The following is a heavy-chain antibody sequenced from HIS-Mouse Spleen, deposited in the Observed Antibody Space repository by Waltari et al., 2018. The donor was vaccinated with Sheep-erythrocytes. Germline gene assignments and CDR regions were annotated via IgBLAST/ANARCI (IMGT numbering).Heavy chain of an antibody. Sequence: EVQLVESGGGLVQPGGSLRLSCAASGFTFSSYWMRWVRQAPGKGSEWVANIKQDGSEKYYVDSVKGRFTISRDNAKNSLYLQMNSLRAEDTAVYYCARVRELLYFQHWGQGTLVTVSS. D-gene: IGHD1-26*01. CDR1: GFTFSSYW. CDR3: ARVRELLYFQH. J-gene: IGHJ1*01. CDR2: IKQDGSEK. V-gene: IGHV3-7*01.